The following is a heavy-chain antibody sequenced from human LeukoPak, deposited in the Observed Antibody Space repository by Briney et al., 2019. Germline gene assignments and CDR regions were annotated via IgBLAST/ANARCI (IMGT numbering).Heavy chain of an antibody. D-gene: IGHD2-21*01. Sequence: GGSLRLSCAASGFTFSGSAMHWVRQASGKGLEWIGRIRSKSNNYATAYAASVNGRSNISRDDSKNMVYLQMNSLKTEDTAVYYCTRLYCGGGYCYYFDYWGQGTLVTVSS. CDR1: GFTFSGSA. CDR2: IRSKSNNYAT. CDR3: TRLYCGGGYCYYFDY. J-gene: IGHJ4*02. V-gene: IGHV3-73*01.